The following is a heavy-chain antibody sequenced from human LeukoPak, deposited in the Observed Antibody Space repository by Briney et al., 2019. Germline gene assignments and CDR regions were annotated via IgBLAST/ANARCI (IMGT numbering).Heavy chain of an antibody. CDR3: AASGYEGFDY. V-gene: IGHV4-59*01. Sequence: SETLSLTCTVSGGSISIYYWSWIRQPPGKGLEWIGYIYYSGSTNYNPSLKSRVTISVDTSKNPFSLKLSSVTAADTAVYYCAASGYEGFDYWGQGTLVTVSS. CDR1: GGSISIYY. CDR2: IYYSGST. D-gene: IGHD5-12*01. J-gene: IGHJ4*02.